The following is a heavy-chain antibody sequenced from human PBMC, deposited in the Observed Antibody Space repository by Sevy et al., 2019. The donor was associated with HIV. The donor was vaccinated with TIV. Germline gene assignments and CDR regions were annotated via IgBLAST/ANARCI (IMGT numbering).Heavy chain of an antibody. D-gene: IGHD2-21*02. CDR3: ARAGIVVVTGTDTDYYGMDV. J-gene: IGHJ6*02. V-gene: IGHV4-34*01. CDR1: GGSLSGYY. Sequence: SETLSLTCAVYGGSLSGYYWSWIRQPPGKGLEWIGEINHSGSTNYNPSLKSRVTISVDTSKNQFSLKLSSVTAADTAVYYCARAGIVVVTGTDTDYYGMDVWGQGTTVTVSS. CDR2: INHSGST.